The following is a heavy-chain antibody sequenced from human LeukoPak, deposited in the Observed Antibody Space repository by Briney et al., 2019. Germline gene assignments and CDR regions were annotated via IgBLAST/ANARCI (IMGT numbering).Heavy chain of an antibody. CDR1: GGSISSSSYY. J-gene: IGHJ5*02. Sequence: SETLSLTCTVSGGSISSSSYYCGWIRQPPGKGLEWIGSIYHSGSTYYNLSLKSRVTLSVETSKNQFSLKLSSVTAADTAVYYCAGSTYDNWFDPWGQGTLVTVSS. CDR2: IYHSGST. V-gene: IGHV4-39*01. D-gene: IGHD2-8*01. CDR3: AGSTYDNWFDP.